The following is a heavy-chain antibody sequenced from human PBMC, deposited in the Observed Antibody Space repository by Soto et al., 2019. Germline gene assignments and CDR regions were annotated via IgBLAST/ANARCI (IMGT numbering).Heavy chain of an antibody. CDR1: GGSIISYY. Sequence: SETLSLTCTVSGGSIISYYWSWILQPPGKGLEWIGYIYYSGSTNYNPSLKSRVTISVDTSKNQFSLKLSSVTAADTAVYYCARTHRNGYNYWGQGTLVTVSS. CDR2: IYYSGST. CDR3: ARTHRNGYNY. V-gene: IGHV4-59*08. D-gene: IGHD5-12*01. J-gene: IGHJ4*02.